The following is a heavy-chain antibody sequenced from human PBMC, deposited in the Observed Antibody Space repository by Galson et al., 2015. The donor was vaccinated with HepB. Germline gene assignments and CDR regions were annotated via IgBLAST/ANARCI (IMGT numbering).Heavy chain of an antibody. Sequence: SVKVSCKASGYTFTGYYMHWVRQAPGQGLEWMGRINPNSGGTNYAQKFQGRVTMTRDTSISTAYMELSRLRSDDTAVYYCARVGYSGYLTKSAFDIWGQGTMVTVSS. V-gene: IGHV1-2*06. CDR1: GYTFTGYY. CDR3: ARVGYSGYLTKSAFDI. D-gene: IGHD5-12*01. CDR2: INPNSGGT. J-gene: IGHJ3*02.